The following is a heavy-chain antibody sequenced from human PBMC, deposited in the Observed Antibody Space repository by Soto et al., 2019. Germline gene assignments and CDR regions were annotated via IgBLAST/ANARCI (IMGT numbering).Heavy chain of an antibody. J-gene: IGHJ5*02. CDR1: GGSISSSSYY. V-gene: IGHV4-30-4*08. Sequence: SETLSLTCTVSGGSISSSSYYWGWIHQPPGKGLEWIGYIYHSGSTYYNPSLKSRVTISVDTSKNQFSLKLSSVTAADTAVCYCARERPDGARLDPWGQGTLVTVS. D-gene: IGHD6-6*01. CDR2: IYHSGST. CDR3: ARERPDGARLDP.